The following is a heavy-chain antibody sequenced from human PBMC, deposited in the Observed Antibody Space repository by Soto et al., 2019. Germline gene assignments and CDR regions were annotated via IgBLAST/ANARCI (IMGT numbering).Heavy chain of an antibody. CDR1: GFTFGDYA. V-gene: IGHV3-49*03. D-gene: IGHD3-16*02. J-gene: IGHJ4*02. CDR2: IRSKAYGGTT. Sequence: GGSLRLSCTASGFTFGDYAMSWFRQAPGKGLEWVGFIRSKAYGGTTEYAASVKGRFTISRDDSKRLADMQMNSLKTEDTAVYYCTRDGYYDYIWGSYRYTNGIDYWGQGTLVTVSS. CDR3: TRDGYYDYIWGSYRYTNGIDY.